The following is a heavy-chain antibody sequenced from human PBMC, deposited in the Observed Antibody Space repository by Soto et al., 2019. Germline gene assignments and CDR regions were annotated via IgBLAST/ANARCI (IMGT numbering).Heavy chain of an antibody. Sequence: EVQLVESGGGLVKPGGSLRLSCAASGFTFSSYSMNWVRQAPGKGLEWVSSISSSSSYIYYADSVKGRFTISRDNAKNSLYLQRNSLRAEDTAVYYCASRVVPAAIGEDVWGQGTTVTVSS. CDR2: ISSSSSYI. CDR3: ASRVVPAAIGEDV. J-gene: IGHJ6*02. D-gene: IGHD2-2*01. CDR1: GFTFSSYS. V-gene: IGHV3-21*01.